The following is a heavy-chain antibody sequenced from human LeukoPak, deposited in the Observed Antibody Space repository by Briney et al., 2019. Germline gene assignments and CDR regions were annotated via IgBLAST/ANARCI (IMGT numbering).Heavy chain of an antibody. D-gene: IGHD3-10*01. Sequence: PSETLSLTCAVYGGSFSGYYWSWIRQPPGKGLEWVSSISSSSSYIFYADSVKGRFTISRDNAKKSLSLQMNSLRAEDTAVYYCARDRGEDYYGSGNYLRAFDIWGQGTMVTVSS. CDR2: ISSSSSYI. J-gene: IGHJ3*02. CDR1: GGSFSGYY. V-gene: IGHV3-21*01. CDR3: ARDRGEDYYGSGNYLRAFDI.